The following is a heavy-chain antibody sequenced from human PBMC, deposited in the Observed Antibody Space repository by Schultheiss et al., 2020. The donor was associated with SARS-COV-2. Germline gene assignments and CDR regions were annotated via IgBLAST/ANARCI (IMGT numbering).Heavy chain of an antibody. CDR3: ARARITMVRGAPRPYYMDV. D-gene: IGHD3-10*01. CDR1: GFTFSSYW. Sequence: GGSLRLSCAASGFTFSSYWMSWVRQAPGKGLEWVANIKQDGSEKYYVDSVKGRFTISRDNAKNSLYLQMNSLRAEDTAVYYFARARITMVRGAPRPYYMDVWGKGTTVTVSS. CDR2: IKQDGSEK. V-gene: IGHV3-7*01. J-gene: IGHJ6*03.